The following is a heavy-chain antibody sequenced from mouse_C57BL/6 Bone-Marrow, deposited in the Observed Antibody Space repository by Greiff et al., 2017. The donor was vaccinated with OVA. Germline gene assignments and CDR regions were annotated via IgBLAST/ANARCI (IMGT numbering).Heavy chain of an antibody. CDR2: INPSTGGT. V-gene: IGHV1-42*01. CDR3: ALLGN. D-gene: IGHD2-1*01. Sequence: EVQVVESGPELVKPGASVKISCKASGYSFTGYYMNWVKQSPEKSLEWIGEINPSTGGTTYNQKFKAKATLTVDKSSSTAYMQLKSLTSEDSAVYYCALLGNWGQGTLVTVSA. J-gene: IGHJ3*01. CDR1: GYSFTGYY.